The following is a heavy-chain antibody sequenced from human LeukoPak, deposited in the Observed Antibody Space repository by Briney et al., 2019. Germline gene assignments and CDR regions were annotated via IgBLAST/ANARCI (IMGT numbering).Heavy chain of an antibody. Sequence: PGGSLRLSCAASGFTFDDYAMHWVRQAPGKGLKWVSGISWNSGSIGYADSVKGRFTISRDSAKNSLYLQMNSLRAEDTALYYCAKDISYSSSWYYFDYWGQGTLVTVSS. CDR2: ISWNSGSI. CDR1: GFTFDDYA. V-gene: IGHV3-9*01. J-gene: IGHJ4*02. CDR3: AKDISYSSSWYYFDY. D-gene: IGHD6-13*01.